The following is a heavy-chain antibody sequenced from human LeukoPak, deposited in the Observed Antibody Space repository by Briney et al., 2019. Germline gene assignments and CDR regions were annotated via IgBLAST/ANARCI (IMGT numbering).Heavy chain of an antibody. Sequence: PGGSLRLSCAASGFSVSSSYMSWVRQAPGKGLEWVSVIYSGGSTYYADSVEGRFTISRDNSKNTLHLQMNSLRAEDTAVYYCVRDPGDPSTRSLDYWGQGTLVTVSS. J-gene: IGHJ4*02. CDR2: IYSGGST. V-gene: IGHV3-66*01. CDR3: VRDPGDPSTRSLDY. D-gene: IGHD2/OR15-2a*01. CDR1: GFSVSSSY.